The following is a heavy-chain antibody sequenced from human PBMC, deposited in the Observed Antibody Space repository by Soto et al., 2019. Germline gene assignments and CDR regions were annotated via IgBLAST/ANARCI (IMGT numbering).Heavy chain of an antibody. CDR3: ATFLEYSSSFDY. D-gene: IGHD6-6*01. Sequence: SETLSLTCTVSGGSISSYYWSWIRQPPGKGLEWIGYIYYSGSTNYNPSLKSRVTISVDTSKNQFSLKLSSVTAADTAVYYCATFLEYSSSFDYWGQGTLVTVSS. CDR1: GGSISSYY. J-gene: IGHJ4*02. CDR2: IYYSGST. V-gene: IGHV4-59*01.